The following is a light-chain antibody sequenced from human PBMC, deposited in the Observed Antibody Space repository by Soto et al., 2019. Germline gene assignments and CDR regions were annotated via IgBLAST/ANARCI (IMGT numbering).Light chain of an antibody. J-gene: IGKJ4*01. V-gene: IGKV3-11*01. CDR1: QSVSSY. CDR2: DAS. CDR3: QQRSNWSLT. Sequence: EIVLTQSPATLSLSPGERATLSCRASQSVSSYLAWYQQKPGQAPRLLIYDASNRATGIPARFSGSGSGTDFTLTINRLEPEDFAVYYCQQRSNWSLTFGGGTKVEIK.